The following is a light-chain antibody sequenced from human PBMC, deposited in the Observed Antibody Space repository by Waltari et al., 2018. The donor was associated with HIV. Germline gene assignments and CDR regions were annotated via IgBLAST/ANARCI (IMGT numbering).Light chain of an antibody. CDR1: RPGYY. CDR2: GNS. CDR3: QSYDSSLSSSV. V-gene: IGLV1-40*01. Sequence: QSDLTQPPSVSGAPGQRVTISCSGVRPGYYVPWYQQLPGTAPKLLIYGNSNRPSGVPDRFSGSKSGPLASLAIIGLQAEDEADYYCQSYDSSLSSSVFGGGTRLTVL. J-gene: IGLJ2*01.